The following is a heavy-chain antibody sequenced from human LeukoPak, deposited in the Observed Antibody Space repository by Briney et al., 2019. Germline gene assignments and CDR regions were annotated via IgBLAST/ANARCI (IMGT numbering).Heavy chain of an antibody. CDR3: AKDVVPDSGWDLDY. Sequence: LRHFCAASGFTFSTYSMTWVRQAPGKGLELVSSNYPSGDSTFYADSVKGRFTISRDNSKNTLYLQMSSLRPEDTAIYYCAKDVVPDSGWDLDYWGQGTLVTVSS. CDR2: NYPSGDST. CDR1: GFTFSTYS. J-gene: IGHJ4*02. D-gene: IGHD6-19*01. V-gene: IGHV3-23*01.